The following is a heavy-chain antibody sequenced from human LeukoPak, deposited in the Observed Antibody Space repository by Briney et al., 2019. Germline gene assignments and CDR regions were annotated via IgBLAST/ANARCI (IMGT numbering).Heavy chain of an antibody. D-gene: IGHD2-2*01. CDR2: ISGSGGST. J-gene: IGHJ4*02. CDR3: AKGRPLGDIVVVPAAMTFDY. V-gene: IGHV3-23*01. CDR1: GFTFSSYA. Sequence: PGGSLRLSCAASGFTFSSYAMSWVRQAPGKGLEWVSAISGSGGSTSYADSVKGRFTISRDNSKNTLYLQMNSLRAEDTAVYYCAKGRPLGDIVVVPAAMTFDYWGQGTLVTVSS.